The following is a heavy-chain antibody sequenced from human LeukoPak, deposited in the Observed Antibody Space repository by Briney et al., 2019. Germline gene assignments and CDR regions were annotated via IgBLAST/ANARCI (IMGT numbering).Heavy chain of an antibody. J-gene: IGHJ4*02. V-gene: IGHV3-21*01. CDR2: ISSSSDYI. Sequence: GGSLRLSCAASGFTFSSYNMNWVRQAPGKGPEWVSSISSSSDYIYYADSVKGRFTISRDNSKNTLYLQMNSLRAEDTAVYYCAKDRALGFFDYWGQGTLVTVSS. CDR3: AKDRALGFFDY. CDR1: GFTFSSYN.